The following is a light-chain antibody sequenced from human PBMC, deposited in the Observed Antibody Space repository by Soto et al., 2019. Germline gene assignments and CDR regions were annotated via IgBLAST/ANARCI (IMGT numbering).Light chain of an antibody. CDR1: TSDIGAYNY. J-gene: IGLJ3*02. CDR3: SSYTTINTVVL. CDR2: DVT. V-gene: IGLV2-14*03. Sequence: QSALTQPASVSGSPGQSITFSCTGTTSDIGAYNYVSWYRHHPGKAPKLLIYDVTARPSGVSDRFSGSKSGTTASLTISGLQAEDEADYFCSSYTTINTVVLFGGGTKLTVL.